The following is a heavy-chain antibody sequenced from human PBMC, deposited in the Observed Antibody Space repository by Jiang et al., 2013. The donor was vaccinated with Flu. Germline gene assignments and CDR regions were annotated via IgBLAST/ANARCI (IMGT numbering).Heavy chain of an antibody. J-gene: IGHJ5*02. D-gene: IGHD3-10*01. Sequence: PGLVKPSQTLSLTCTVSGGSISSGDYYWSWIRQPPGKGLEWIGYIYYSGSTYYNPSLKSRVTISVDMSKNQFSLKLSSVTAADTAVYYCARGGVRGVMSNWFDPWGQGTLVTVSS. V-gene: IGHV4-30-4*01. CDR1: GGSISSGDYY. CDR2: IYYSGST. CDR3: ARGGVRGVMSNWFDP.